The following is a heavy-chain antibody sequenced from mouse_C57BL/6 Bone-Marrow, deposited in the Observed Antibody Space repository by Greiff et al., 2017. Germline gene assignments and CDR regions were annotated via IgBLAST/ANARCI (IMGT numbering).Heavy chain of an antibody. CDR2: INPGSGNT. V-gene: IGHV1-4*01. D-gene: IGHD2-3*01. Sequence: VQLQQSGAELVRPGASVKMSCKASGYTFTSYTMHWVKQRPGQGLEWIGYINPGSGNTKYNEKFKDKATLTADKSSSTAYMQLSSLTSEDSAVYYCAGGYYAVYYDWFAYWGQGTLVTVSA. CDR1: GYTFTSYT. CDR3: AGGYYAVYYDWFAY. J-gene: IGHJ3*01.